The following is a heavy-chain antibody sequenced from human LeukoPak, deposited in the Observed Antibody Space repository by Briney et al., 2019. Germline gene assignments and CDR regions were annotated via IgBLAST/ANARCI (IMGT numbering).Heavy chain of an antibody. CDR3: ARGGETISPDY. V-gene: IGHV3-74*01. CDR1: GFTFSSYW. J-gene: IGHJ4*02. D-gene: IGHD3-10*01. CDR2: INTDGSST. Sequence: GSLRLSCAASGFTFSSYWMHWVRQAPGKGLVWVSRINTDGSSTSYADSVKGRFTISRDNAKNTLYLQMNSLRAEDTAVYYCARGGETISPDYWGQGTLVTVSS.